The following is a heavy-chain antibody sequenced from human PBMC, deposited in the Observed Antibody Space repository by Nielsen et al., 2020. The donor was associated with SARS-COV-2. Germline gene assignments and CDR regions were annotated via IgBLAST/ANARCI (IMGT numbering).Heavy chain of an antibody. D-gene: IGHD2-2*01. V-gene: IGHV4-59*01. J-gene: IGHJ6*02. CDR2: IYYSGST. Sequence: WLRQPPGKGLEWIGYIYYSGSTNYNPSLKSRVTISVDTSKNQFSLKLSSVTAADTAVYYCARGLGYCSSTSCYADYYGMDVWGQGTTVTVSS. CDR3: ARGLGYCSSTSCYADYYGMDV.